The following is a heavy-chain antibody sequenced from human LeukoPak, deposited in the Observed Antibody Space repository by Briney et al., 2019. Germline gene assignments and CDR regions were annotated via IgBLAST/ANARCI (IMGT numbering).Heavy chain of an antibody. V-gene: IGHV1-2*02. CDR3: ARDAISRGIIDY. CDR1: GYTFSDYY. J-gene: IGHJ4*02. CDR2: INANSGDT. Sequence: ASVKVSCKASGYTFSDYYIHWVRQAPGQGLEWMGWINANSGDTNYAQKFQGRVTMTRDSSINTDYMELSRLRSDDTAVYWCARDAISRGIIDYWGQGTLVTVSS. D-gene: IGHD3-10*01.